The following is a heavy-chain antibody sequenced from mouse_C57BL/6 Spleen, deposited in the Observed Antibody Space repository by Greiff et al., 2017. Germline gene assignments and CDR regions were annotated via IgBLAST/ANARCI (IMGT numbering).Heavy chain of an antibody. V-gene: IGHV7-3*01. CDR3: ARNCGSILDY. CDR1: GFTFTDYY. J-gene: IGHJ2*01. D-gene: IGHD1-1*01. Sequence: EVMLVESGGGLVQPGGSLSLSCAASGFTFTDYYMSWVRQPPGKALEWLGFIRNKANGYTTEYSASVKGRFTISRDNSQSILYLQMNALRAEDSATYDCARNCGSILDYWGQGTTLTVSS. CDR2: IRNKANGYTT.